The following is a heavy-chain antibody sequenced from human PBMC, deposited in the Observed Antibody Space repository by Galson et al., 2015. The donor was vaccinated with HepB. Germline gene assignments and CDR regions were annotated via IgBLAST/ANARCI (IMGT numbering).Heavy chain of an antibody. Sequence: SLRLSCAASGFTFSSYAMHWVRQAPGKGLEWVAVTSYDGSNKYYADSVKGRFTISRDNSKNTLYLQMNSLRAEDTAVYYCARNKTSIVVIPAAFDAFDIWGQGTMVTVS. CDR3: ARNKTSIVVIPAAFDAFDI. V-gene: IGHV3-30-3*01. J-gene: IGHJ3*02. D-gene: IGHD2-2*01. CDR1: GFTFSSYA. CDR2: TSYDGSNK.